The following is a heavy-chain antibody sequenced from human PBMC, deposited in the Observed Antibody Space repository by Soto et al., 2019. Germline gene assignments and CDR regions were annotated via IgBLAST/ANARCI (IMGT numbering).Heavy chain of an antibody. V-gene: IGHV3-23*01. Sequence: RQPPGKGLEWVSAISGSGGSTYYEDSVKGRFTIHRDNSKNTMYLQIKRLRAEDTAVYYCAEAPHRATYTLGGRGFVPWCEGT. CDR3: AEAPHRATYTLGGRGFVP. D-gene: IGHD5-12*01. J-gene: IGHJ5*02. CDR2: ISGSGGST.